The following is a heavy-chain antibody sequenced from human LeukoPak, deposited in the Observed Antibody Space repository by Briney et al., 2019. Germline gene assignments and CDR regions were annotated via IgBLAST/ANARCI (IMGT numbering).Heavy chain of an antibody. CDR2: INQNGDSP. CDR3: ARSLWPEDY. J-gene: IGHJ4*02. Sequence: GGSLRLSCEASGFAFSSYSTSWVRQAPGKGLEWVSNINQNGDSPNYVDSVRGRFTISKDNAKNSAYLQMNSLRAEDTAVYYCARSLWPEDYWGQGILVTVSS. CDR1: GFAFSSYS. V-gene: IGHV3-7*01. D-gene: IGHD2-21*01.